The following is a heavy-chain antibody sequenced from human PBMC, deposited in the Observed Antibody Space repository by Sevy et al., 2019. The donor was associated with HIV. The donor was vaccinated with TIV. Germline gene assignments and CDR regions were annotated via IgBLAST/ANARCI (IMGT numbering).Heavy chain of an antibody. CDR2: IYDGNIK. V-gene: IGHV3-30-3*01. Sequence: GGSLRLSCAASRFTFSTYAMHWVRQAPGKGLEWVSVIYDGNIKYYADSVKGRFTISRDDSKSTLYLQMNSLRAEDTAVYYCARDGGAYTYGTGKYWGQGTLVTVSS. CDR1: RFTFSTYA. J-gene: IGHJ4*02. CDR3: ARDGGAYTYGTGKY. D-gene: IGHD5-18*01.